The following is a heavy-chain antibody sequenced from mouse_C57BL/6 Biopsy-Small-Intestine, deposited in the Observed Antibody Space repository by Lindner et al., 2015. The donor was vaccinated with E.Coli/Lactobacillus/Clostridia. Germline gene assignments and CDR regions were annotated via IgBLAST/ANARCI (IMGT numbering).Heavy chain of an antibody. J-gene: IGHJ4*01. CDR1: GYTFTRYV. Sequence: VQLQESGPELVKPGASVKMSCKASGYTFTRYVMYWVKQKPGQGLEWIGYINPYNDGTKYNEKFNDKATLTSDKSSSTVYMEVSSLTSEDSAVYYCARPYTYYSCDYAMDQWGQGTSVAVSS. V-gene: IGHV1-14*01. CDR2: INPYNDGT. CDR3: ARPYTYYSCDYAMDQ. D-gene: IGHD2-12*01.